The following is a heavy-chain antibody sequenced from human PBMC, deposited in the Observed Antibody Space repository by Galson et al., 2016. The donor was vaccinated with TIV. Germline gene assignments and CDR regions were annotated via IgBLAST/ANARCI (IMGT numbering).Heavy chain of an antibody. CDR3: ARDLGLGVFDV. CDR1: GGSMSSYY. CDR2: ISDSGRS. J-gene: IGHJ3*01. Sequence: ETLSLTCTVSGGSMSSYYWSWIRQPPGKGLEWIAYISDSGRSNKSPSLESRVTISVDTSKKQISLKLRSVTAADTAVYYCARDLGLGVFDVWGQGTMVSVSS. D-gene: IGHD7-27*01. V-gene: IGHV4-59*01.